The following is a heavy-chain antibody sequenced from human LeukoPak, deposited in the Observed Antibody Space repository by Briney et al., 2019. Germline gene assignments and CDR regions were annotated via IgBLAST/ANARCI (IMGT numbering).Heavy chain of an antibody. J-gene: IGHJ6*02. D-gene: IGHD6-13*01. Sequence: SVKVSCKASGGTFSSYAISWVRQAPGQGLEWMGRIIPILGIANYAQKFQGRVTITADKSTSTAYMELSSLRSEDTAVYYRARVLSSTTYGMDVWGQGTTVTVSS. CDR2: IIPILGIA. CDR1: GGTFSSYA. V-gene: IGHV1-69*04. CDR3: ARVLSSTTYGMDV.